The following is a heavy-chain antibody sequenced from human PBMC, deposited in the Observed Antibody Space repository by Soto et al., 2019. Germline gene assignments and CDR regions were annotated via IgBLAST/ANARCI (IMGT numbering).Heavy chain of an antibody. Sequence: QVQLVESGGGVVQPGRSLRLSCAASGFTFSSYGMHWVRQAPGKGLEWVAVIWYDGSNKYYADSVKGRFTISRDNSKNTLYLQMNSLRAEDTAVYYCARDPWDRRYGDYVEPTPCFDYWGQGTLVTVSS. D-gene: IGHD4-17*01. CDR2: IWYDGSNK. V-gene: IGHV3-33*01. CDR3: ARDPWDRRYGDYVEPTPCFDY. J-gene: IGHJ4*02. CDR1: GFTFSSYG.